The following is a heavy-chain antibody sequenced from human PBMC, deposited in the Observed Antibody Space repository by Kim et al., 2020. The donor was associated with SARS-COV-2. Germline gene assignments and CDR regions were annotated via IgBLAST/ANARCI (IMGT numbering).Heavy chain of an antibody. CDR2: IYWNDDN. D-gene: IGHD2-21*02. V-gene: IGHV2-5*01. CDR1: GFSLATSGVG. CDR3: PHNLPPLVYWGGPCYPKLGGWDV. J-gene: IGHJ6*02. Sequence: SGPTLVKPTQTLTLTCTFSGFSLATSGVGVGWIRQPPGKALEWLALIYWNDDNRYSASLKSRLTISKDTSRNQVVLKMTNMDPVDTGTYYCPHNLPPLVYWGGPCYPKLGGWDVGGRGTTVPFPS.